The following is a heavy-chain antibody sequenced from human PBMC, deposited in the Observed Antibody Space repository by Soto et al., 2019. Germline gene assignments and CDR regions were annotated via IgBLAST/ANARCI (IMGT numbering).Heavy chain of an antibody. J-gene: IGHJ4*02. CDR2: IYYSGST. CDR1: GASINNFY. Sequence: SEPLSLTCTVSGASINNFYWSWVRQRPGKGLEWIGYIYYSGSTNFNPSLKGRVTISVDTSKNQFSLKLSSVTAADTAVYYCARTPYYYGSGSYLDYWGQGTLVTVSS. D-gene: IGHD3-10*01. CDR3: ARTPYYYGSGSYLDY. V-gene: IGHV4-59*01.